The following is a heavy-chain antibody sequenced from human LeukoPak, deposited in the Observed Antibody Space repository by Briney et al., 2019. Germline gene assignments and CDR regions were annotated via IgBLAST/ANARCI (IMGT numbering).Heavy chain of an antibody. V-gene: IGHV1-18*01. J-gene: IGHJ4*02. CDR1: GYTFTSYG. CDR2: ISAYNGNT. D-gene: IGHD3-22*01. CDR3: ARDGEVLGYYDSSGFDY. Sequence: ASVKVSCKASGYTFTSYGISWVRQAPGQGLEWMGWISAYNGNTNYAQKLQGRVTMTTDTSTSTAYMELRSLRSDDTAVYYCARDGEVLGYYDSSGFDYWGQGTLVTVSS.